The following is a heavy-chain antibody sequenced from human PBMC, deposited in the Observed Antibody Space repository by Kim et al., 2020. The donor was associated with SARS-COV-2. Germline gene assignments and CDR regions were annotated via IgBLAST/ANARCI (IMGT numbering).Heavy chain of an antibody. D-gene: IGHD3-3*01. CDR2: ISYSGST. CDR3: ARQLFGVFISAFLV. CDR1: GGSISDYY. J-gene: IGHJ3*01. V-gene: IGHV4-59*08. Sequence: SETLSLTCTVSGGSISDYYWSWIRQPPGKGLEWIGHISYSGSTNYNPSLKSRVTISVDTSKNQLSLKLSSVTAADTAVYYCARQLFGVFISAFLVCCQ.